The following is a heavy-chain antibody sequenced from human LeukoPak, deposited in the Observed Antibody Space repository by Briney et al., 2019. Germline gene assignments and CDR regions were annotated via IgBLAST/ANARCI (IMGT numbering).Heavy chain of an antibody. CDR1: GGTFSSYA. Sequence: ASVKVSWKASGGTFSSYAISWVRQAPGQGLEWMGRIIPIFGIANYAQKFQGRVTITADKSTSTAYMELSSLRSEDTAVYYCARDGPSYYDSSGSEYYFDYWGQGTLVTVSS. CDR3: ARDGPSYYDSSGSEYYFDY. V-gene: IGHV1-69*04. J-gene: IGHJ4*02. CDR2: IIPIFGIA. D-gene: IGHD3-22*01.